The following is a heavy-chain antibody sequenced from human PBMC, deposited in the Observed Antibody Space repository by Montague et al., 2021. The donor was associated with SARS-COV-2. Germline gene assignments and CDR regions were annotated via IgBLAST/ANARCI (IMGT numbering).Heavy chain of an antibody. CDR1: GFSLSTSGMC. CDR2: IDWDDDK. Sequence: VKPTQTLTLTCTFSGFSLSTSGMCVGWIRQPPGKALEWLALIDWDDDKYYSTSLKTRLTISKDTSKNQVVLTMTNMDPVDTATYYCARTYYDILPNLYYFDYWGQGTLVTVSS. V-gene: IGHV2-70*01. D-gene: IGHD3-9*01. CDR3: ARTYYDILPNLYYFDY. J-gene: IGHJ4*02.